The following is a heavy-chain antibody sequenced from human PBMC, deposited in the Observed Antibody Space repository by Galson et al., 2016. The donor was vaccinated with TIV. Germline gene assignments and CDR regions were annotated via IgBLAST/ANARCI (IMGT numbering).Heavy chain of an antibody. D-gene: IGHD4-17*01. V-gene: IGHV4-38-2*02. CDR1: GYSIKSGYF. J-gene: IGHJ6*02. CDR2: IYESGTT. CDR3: IREGSTVTMHHYFGMDV. Sequence: ETLSLTCAVSGYSIKSGYFWGWIRQPPGKGLQWIGSIYESGTTYSNPSLKSRLTMSVDTSKNQFTLKLSSVTAAVTAVYYCIREGSTVTMHHYFGMDVWGQGTSVTVSS.